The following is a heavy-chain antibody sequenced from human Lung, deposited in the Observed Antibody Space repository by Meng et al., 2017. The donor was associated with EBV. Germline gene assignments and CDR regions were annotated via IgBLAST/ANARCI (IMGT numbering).Heavy chain of an antibody. CDR2: IGPSGSAK. J-gene: IGHJ4*02. CDR3: ARAVGLDN. CDR1: GLTFTNYH. V-gene: IGHV3-11*01. Sequence: QGRLVGSGGGLVKPGGSRRLSCAASGLTFTNYHMTWVRQTPGKGLEWVSYIGPSGSAKFYADSVKGRFTISRDDAENSLYLQMNSLRVEDTAIYYCARAVGLDNWGQGTLVTVSS.